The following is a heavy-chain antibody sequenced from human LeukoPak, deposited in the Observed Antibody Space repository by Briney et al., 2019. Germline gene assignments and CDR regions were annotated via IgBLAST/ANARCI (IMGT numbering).Heavy chain of an antibody. V-gene: IGHV1-18*01. CDR2: ISAYNGNT. J-gene: IGHJ4*02. D-gene: IGHD3-22*01. CDR1: GYTFTSYG. Sequence: ASVKVSCKASGYTFTSYGISWVRQAPGQGLEWMGWISAYNGNTNYAQKLQGRVTMTTDTSTSTAYMELRSLRSDDTAVYYCARVSGYYDSSGYKPEKFDYWGQGTLVTVSS. CDR3: ARVSGYYDSSGYKPEKFDY.